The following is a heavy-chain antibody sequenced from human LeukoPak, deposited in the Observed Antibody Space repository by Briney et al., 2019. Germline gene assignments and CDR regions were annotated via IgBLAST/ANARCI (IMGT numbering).Heavy chain of an antibody. Sequence: PGGSLRLSCAASGFTFSSYSMNWGRQAPGKGLEWVSSISSSSSYIYYADSVKGRFTISRDNAKNSLYLQMNSLRAEDTAVYYCARGQILLWFGELYDYWGQGTLVTVSS. CDR3: ARGQILLWFGELYDY. CDR1: GFTFSSYS. CDR2: ISSSSSYI. D-gene: IGHD3-10*01. J-gene: IGHJ4*02. V-gene: IGHV3-21*01.